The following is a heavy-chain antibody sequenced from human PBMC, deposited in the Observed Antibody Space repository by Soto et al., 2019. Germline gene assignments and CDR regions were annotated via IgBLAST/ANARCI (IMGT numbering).Heavy chain of an antibody. Sequence: TLSLTCTVSGGSISSGDYYWSWVRQHPGKRLEWIGYRSYSGSTYYNPSLKSRVTIVVDTSRNQFSLRLSSVTAADTAVYYCAREGGLAYCGGDCLYNWFDPWGQGTLVTVSS. J-gene: IGHJ5*02. CDR3: AREGGLAYCGGDCLYNWFDP. V-gene: IGHV4-31*03. CDR2: RSYSGST. CDR1: GGSISSGDYY. D-gene: IGHD2-21*02.